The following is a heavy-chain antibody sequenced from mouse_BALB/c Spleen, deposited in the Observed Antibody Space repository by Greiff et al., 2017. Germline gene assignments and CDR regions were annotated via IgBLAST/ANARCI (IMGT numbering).Heavy chain of an antibody. CDR2: INSDGGST. CDR3: ARQLGSSYGYAMDY. J-gene: IGHJ4*01. CDR1: EYEFPSHD. D-gene: IGHD1-1*01. V-gene: IGHV5-2*01. Sequence: DVMLVESGGGLVQPGESLKLSCESNEYEFPSHDMSWVRKTPEKRLELVAAINSDGGSTYYPDTMERRFIISRDNTKKTLYLQMSSLRSEDTALYYCARQLGSSYGYAMDYWGQGTSVTVSS.